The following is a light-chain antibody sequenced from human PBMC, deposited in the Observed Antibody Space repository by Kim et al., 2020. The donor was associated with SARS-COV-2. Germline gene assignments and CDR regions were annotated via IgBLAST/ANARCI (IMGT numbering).Light chain of an antibody. Sequence: PGETATLSSGASRPIGSAYLTWYQQRPGQAPRLLIYAASNRATGIPDRFSADGSGSDFTLTISRLEPEDFAVYFCQHFSVTSPYTFGQGTKLEI. CDR3: QHFSVTSPYT. CDR1: RPIGSAY. V-gene: IGKV3-20*01. CDR2: AAS. J-gene: IGKJ2*01.